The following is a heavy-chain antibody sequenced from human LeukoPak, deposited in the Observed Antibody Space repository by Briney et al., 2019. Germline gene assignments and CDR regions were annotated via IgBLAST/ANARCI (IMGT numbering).Heavy chain of an antibody. D-gene: IGHD1-26*01. CDR2: ISGSGGST. CDR3: AKDVGHNWFDP. V-gene: IGHV3-23*01. J-gene: IGHJ5*02. CDR1: GFTFSSYA. Sequence: GGSLRLSCAASGFTFSSYAMSWVRQAPGKGLEWVSVISGSGGSTYYADSVKGRFTISRDNSKNTLYLQMNSQRAEDTAVYYCAKDVGHNWFDPWGQGTLVTVSS.